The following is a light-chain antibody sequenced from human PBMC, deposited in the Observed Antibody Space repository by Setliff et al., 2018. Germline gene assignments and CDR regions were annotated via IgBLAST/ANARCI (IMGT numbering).Light chain of an antibody. J-gene: IGLJ2*01. CDR2: EVT. CDR3: SSYARSRSYGYVL. Sequence: QSALTQPASVSGSPGQSITVSCTGTSSDVGTYNLVSWYQQHPGKAPKLLIYEVTRRPSGVSDRFSGSKSGNTASLTISGLQAEDEADYYCSSYARSRSYGYVLFGGGTKVT. CDR1: SSDVGTYNL. V-gene: IGLV2-23*02.